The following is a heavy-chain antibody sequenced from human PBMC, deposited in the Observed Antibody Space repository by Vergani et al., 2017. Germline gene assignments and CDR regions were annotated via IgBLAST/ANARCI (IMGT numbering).Heavy chain of an antibody. J-gene: IGHJ3*02. Sequence: QVTLRESGPALVKPTQTLTLTCTFSGFSLSTSGMCVSWIRQPPGKALEWLAHIDWDDDKYYSTSLKTRLTISKDTSKNQVVLTMTNMYPVDTATYYCVRIDYRRAFDIWGQGTMVTVSS. D-gene: IGHD4-11*01. CDR3: VRIDYRRAFDI. CDR1: GFSLSTSGMC. V-gene: IGHV2-70*01. CDR2: IDWDDDK.